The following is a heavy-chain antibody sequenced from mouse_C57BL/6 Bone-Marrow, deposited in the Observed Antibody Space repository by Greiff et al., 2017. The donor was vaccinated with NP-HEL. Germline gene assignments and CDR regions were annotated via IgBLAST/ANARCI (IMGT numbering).Heavy chain of an antibody. Sequence: EVQLQQSGAELLRPGASVKLSCTASGFNIKDDYMHWVKQRPEQGLEWIGWIDPENGDTEYASKFQGKATITADTSSNTAYLQLSSLTSEDTAVYYCTNWGGLDYWGQGTTLTVSS. CDR1: GFNIKDDY. D-gene: IGHD4-1*01. CDR2: IDPENGDT. J-gene: IGHJ2*01. V-gene: IGHV14-4*01. CDR3: TNWGGLDY.